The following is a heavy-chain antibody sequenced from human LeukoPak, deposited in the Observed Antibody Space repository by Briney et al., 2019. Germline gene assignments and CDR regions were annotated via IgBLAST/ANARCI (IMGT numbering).Heavy chain of an antibody. CDR2: MNPNSGST. Sequence: ASVKVSCKASGGTFSSYAISWVRQAPGQGLEWMGWMNPNSGSTGYAQKFQGRVTMTRNTSISTAYMELSSLRSEDTAVYYCARAFVVVVAATGWWFDPWGQGTLVTVSS. D-gene: IGHD2-15*01. CDR1: GGTFSSYA. V-gene: IGHV1-8*02. CDR3: ARAFVVVVAATGWWFDP. J-gene: IGHJ5*02.